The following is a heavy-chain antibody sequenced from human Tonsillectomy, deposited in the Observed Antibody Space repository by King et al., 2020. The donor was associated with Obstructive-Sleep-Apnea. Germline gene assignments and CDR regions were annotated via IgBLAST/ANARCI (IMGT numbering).Heavy chain of an antibody. D-gene: IGHD4-17*01. CDR1: GFTFDDYA. J-gene: IGHJ4*02. V-gene: IGHV3-43D*04. CDR3: AKDGETDDYGIDY. CDR2: INWDGNTT. Sequence: QLVQSGGAVVQPGGSLRISCAASGFTFDDYAMHWVRQAPGKGLEWVSLINWDGNTTYYADSVKGRFTISRDNSKNCLHLQMNSLRPEDTGMYYCAKDGETDDYGIDYWGQGTLVTVSS.